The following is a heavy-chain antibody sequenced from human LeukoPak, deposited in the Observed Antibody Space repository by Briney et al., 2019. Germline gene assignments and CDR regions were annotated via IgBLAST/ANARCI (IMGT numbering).Heavy chain of an antibody. V-gene: IGHV1-69*13. J-gene: IGHJ4*02. D-gene: IGHD2-2*02. CDR3: ARGGGIVPAAIHSNFDY. CDR1: GGTFSSYA. Sequence: RASVKVSCKASGGTFSSYAISWVRQAPGQGLEWMGGIIPIFGTANYAQKFQGRVTITAGESTSTAYMELSSLRSEDTAVYYCARGGGIVPAAIHSNFDYWGQGTLVTVSS. CDR2: IIPIFGTA.